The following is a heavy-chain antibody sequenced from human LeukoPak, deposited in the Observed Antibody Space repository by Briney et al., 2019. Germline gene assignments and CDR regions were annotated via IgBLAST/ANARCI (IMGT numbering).Heavy chain of an antibody. CDR2: INACDGNT. V-gene: IGHV1-18*01. Sequence: GASVKVSCKASGYIFTSYVIRWVRQAPGQGLEWMGWINACDGNTNYAQKLHGRVTMTTDTSTSTAYMELRSLRSDDTAVYYCARVVGATDPPYYYDYWGQGALVTVSS. CDR1: GYIFTSYV. J-gene: IGHJ4*02. CDR3: ARVVGATDPPYYYDY. D-gene: IGHD1-26*01.